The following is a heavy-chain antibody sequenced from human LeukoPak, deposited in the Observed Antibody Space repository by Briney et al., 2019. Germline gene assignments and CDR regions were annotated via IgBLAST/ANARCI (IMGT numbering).Heavy chain of an antibody. CDR3: ARGDFRSGYKYYFDY. CDR1: GYTFTSYG. J-gene: IGHJ4*02. D-gene: IGHD3-3*01. V-gene: IGHV1-18*01. CDR2: ISAYNGNT. Sequence: ASVKVSCKASGYTFTSYGISWVRQAPGQGLEWMGWISAYNGNTNYAQKLQGRVTMTTDTSTSTAYMELRSLRSDDTAVYYCARGDFRSGYKYYFDYWGQGTLVTVSS.